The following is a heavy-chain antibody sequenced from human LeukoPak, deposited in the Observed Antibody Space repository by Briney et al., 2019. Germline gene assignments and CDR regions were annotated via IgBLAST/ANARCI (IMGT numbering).Heavy chain of an antibody. CDR1: GFTFSSYG. CDR2: IRYDGSNK. Sequence: GGSLRLSXAASGFTFSSYGMHWVRQAPGKGLEWVAFIRYDGSNKYYADSVKGRFTISRDNSKNTLYLQMNSLRAEDTAVYYCAKDHAGIAVAGYFDYWGPGTLVTVSS. J-gene: IGHJ4*02. D-gene: IGHD6-19*01. CDR3: AKDHAGIAVAGYFDY. V-gene: IGHV3-30*02.